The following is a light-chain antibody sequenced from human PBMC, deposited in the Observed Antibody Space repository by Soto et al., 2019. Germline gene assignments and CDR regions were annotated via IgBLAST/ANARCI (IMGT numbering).Light chain of an antibody. CDR2: WAS. V-gene: IGKV4-1*01. J-gene: IGKJ4*01. CDR1: QSLLYNSNNKNY. Sequence: DIVMTQSPDSLAVSLGERATINCKSSQSLLYNSNNKNYLAWYQQEPGQPPTLLIYWASTRESGVPDRFSGSGSGTDFTLTISNLQAEDVAVYYCHQYYSVPLTFGGGTKVEIK. CDR3: HQYYSVPLT.